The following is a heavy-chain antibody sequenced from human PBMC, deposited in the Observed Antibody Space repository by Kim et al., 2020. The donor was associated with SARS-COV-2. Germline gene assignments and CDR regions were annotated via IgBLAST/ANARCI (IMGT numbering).Heavy chain of an antibody. CDR3: AKDSVYILTGYYRDYYGMDV. V-gene: IGHV3-43*02. J-gene: IGHJ6*02. D-gene: IGHD3-9*01. CDR2: ISGDGGST. Sequence: GGSLRLSCAASGFTFDDYAMHWVRQAPGKGLEWVSLISGDGGSTYYADSVKGRFTISRDNSKNSLYLQMNSLRTEDTALYYCAKDSVYILTGYYRDYYGMDVWGQGTTVTVSS. CDR1: GFTFDDYA.